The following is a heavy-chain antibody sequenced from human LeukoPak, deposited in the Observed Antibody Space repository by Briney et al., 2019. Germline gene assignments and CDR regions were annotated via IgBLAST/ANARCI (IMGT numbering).Heavy chain of an antibody. Sequence: ASVKVSCKASGYTFTSYYMHWVRQAPGQGLEWMGIINPSGGSTSYAQKFQGRVTMTRDTSTSTVYVELSSLRSEDTAVYYCARDGRVHYDFWSGYYRDEVWFDPWGQGTLVTVSS. CDR3: ARDGRVHYDFWSGYYRDEVWFDP. CDR2: INPSGGST. V-gene: IGHV1-46*03. CDR1: GYTFTSYY. J-gene: IGHJ5*02. D-gene: IGHD3-3*01.